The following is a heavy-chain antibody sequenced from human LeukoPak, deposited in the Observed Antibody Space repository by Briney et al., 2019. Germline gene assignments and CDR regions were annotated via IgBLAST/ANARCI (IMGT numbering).Heavy chain of an antibody. J-gene: IGHJ5*02. CDR1: GDSISRGSYY. CDR3: ARGSFPAYMTTVTTRAFPFDP. Sequence: SETLSLTCTVSGDSISRGSYYWNWIRQPAGKGLEWIGRVYMNRNINYSPSLKSRVTISADTSKNQFSLQLTSVTAADTAVYYCARGSFPAYMTTVTTRAFPFDPWGQGTLVTVSS. D-gene: IGHD4-17*01. CDR2: VYMNRNI. V-gene: IGHV4-61*02.